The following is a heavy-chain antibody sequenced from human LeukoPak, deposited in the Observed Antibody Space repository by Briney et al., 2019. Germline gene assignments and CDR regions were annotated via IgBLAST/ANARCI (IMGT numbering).Heavy chain of an antibody. CDR1: GGTFTSYA. D-gene: IGHD3-22*01. CDR3: ARKGLTDYYDSSGYYYVD. V-gene: IGHV1-8*02. CDR2: MNPNSGNT. Sequence: ASVKVSCKASGGTFTSYAISWVRQAPGQGLEWMGWMNPNSGNTGYAQKFQGRVTMTRNTSISTAYMELSSLRSEDTAVYYCARKGLTDYYDSSGYYYVDWGQGTLVTVSS. J-gene: IGHJ4*02.